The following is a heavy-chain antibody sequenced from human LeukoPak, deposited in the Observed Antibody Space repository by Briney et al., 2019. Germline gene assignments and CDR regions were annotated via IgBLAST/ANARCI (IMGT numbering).Heavy chain of an antibody. D-gene: IGHD1-26*01. CDR2: IKSKTDGATT. Sequence: GGSLRLSCAASGFTFSYAWMSWVRQAPGKWLEWVVRIKSKTDGATTDYAAPVKGRFTISRDDSKDTLYLQMNSLKTEDKAVYYCATDQRWELPLNYWGQGTLVTVSS. V-gene: IGHV3-15*01. CDR3: ATDQRWELPLNY. CDR1: GFTFSYAW. J-gene: IGHJ4*02.